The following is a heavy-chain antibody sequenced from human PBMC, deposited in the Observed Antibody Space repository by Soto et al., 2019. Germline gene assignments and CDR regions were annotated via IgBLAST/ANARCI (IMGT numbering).Heavy chain of an antibody. CDR3: AREVVVVNTPGYNWFDP. CDR2: ISAYNGNT. V-gene: IGHV1-18*01. Sequence: VKVSCKDSGYTFTGYGISWVRQAPGQGLEWMGWISAYNGNTNYAQKLQGRVTMTTDTSTSTAYMELRSLRSDDTAVYYCAREVVVVNTPGYNWFDPWGQGTLVTVSS. J-gene: IGHJ5*02. CDR1: GYTFTGYG. D-gene: IGHD3-22*01.